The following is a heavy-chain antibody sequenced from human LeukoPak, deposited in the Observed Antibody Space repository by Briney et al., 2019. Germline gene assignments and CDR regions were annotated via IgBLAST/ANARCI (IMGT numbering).Heavy chain of an antibody. J-gene: IGHJ4*02. V-gene: IGHV1-69*13. CDR2: IIPIFGTA. CDR3: ARGKMATIRYFDY. CDR1: GGTFSSYA. Sequence: GASVKVSCKASGGTFSSYAISWVRQAPGQGLEWMGGIIPIFGTANYAQKFQGRVTITADESTSTAYMVLSSLRSEDTAVYYCARGKMATIRYFDYWGQGTLVTVSS. D-gene: IGHD5-24*01.